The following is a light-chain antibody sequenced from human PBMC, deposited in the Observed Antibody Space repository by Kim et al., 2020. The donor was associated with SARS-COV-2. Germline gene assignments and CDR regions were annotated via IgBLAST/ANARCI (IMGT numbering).Light chain of an antibody. J-gene: IGLJ3*02. CDR2: RNN. V-gene: IGLV10-54*04. CDR3: SAWDNRLSVWV. Sequence: QAGLTQPPSVSTDLGQTATLTCTGNSDNVGDQGAAWLQQHRGHPPKLLSYRNNNRPSGISEKFSASRSGNTASLTITGLQPEDEADYYCSAWDNRLSVWVFGGGPQLTVL. CDR1: SDNVGDQG.